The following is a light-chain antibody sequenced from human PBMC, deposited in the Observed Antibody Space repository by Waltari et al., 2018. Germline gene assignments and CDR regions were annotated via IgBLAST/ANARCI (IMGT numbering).Light chain of an antibody. CDR2: CDD. CDR1: SSNIGNHP. V-gene: IGLV1-36*01. Sequence: QSVLTQPPSVSAAPGQRVTISCSGSSSNIGNHPVNWYQQLPGKAPKLLICCDDPFPSGVSDRFSGSKSGTSASLAISGLQSEDEADYYCAAWDDGLNGVIFGGGTHLTVL. J-gene: IGLJ2*01. CDR3: AAWDDGLNGVI.